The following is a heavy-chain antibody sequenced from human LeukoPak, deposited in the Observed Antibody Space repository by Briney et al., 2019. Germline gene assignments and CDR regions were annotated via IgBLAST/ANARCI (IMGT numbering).Heavy chain of an antibody. D-gene: IGHD4-23*01. Sequence: SETLSLTCTVSGGSISRTSYYWDWIRQPPGKGLEWIGNVFDSGSTHYNPSLKSRVTISVDTSKNQFSLRLSSVTAADTAVYYCARSGGHSGGYWGQGTLVTVSS. V-gene: IGHV4-39*01. CDR1: GGSISRTSYY. J-gene: IGHJ4*02. CDR2: VFDSGST. CDR3: ARSGGHSGGY.